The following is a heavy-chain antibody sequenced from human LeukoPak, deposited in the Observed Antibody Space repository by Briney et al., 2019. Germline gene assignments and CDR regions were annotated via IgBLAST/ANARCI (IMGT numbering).Heavy chain of an antibody. D-gene: IGHD6-19*01. V-gene: IGHV3-53*01. CDR2: IYSGGST. CDR1: GFTFSSYS. J-gene: IGHJ3*02. Sequence: GGSLRLSCAASGFTFSSYSMNWVRQAPGKGLEWVSVIYSGGSTYYADSVKGRFTISRDNSKNTLYLQMNSLRAEDTAVYYCARAQGGWLHAFDIWGQGTMVTVSS. CDR3: ARAQGGWLHAFDI.